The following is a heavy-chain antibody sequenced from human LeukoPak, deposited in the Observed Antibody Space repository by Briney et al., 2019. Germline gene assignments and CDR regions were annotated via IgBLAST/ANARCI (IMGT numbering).Heavy chain of an antibody. J-gene: IGHJ4*02. Sequence: ASVKVSCKTSGYTFSSYGITWVGQPPGQGLGWMGWISAYGHTKLARNLKARVTVTIDTSTTTAYMELRSLSSDDTAVYFCARETASGYLGFDFWGQGTLITVSS. CDR1: GYTFSSYG. V-gene: IGHV1-18*01. D-gene: IGHD3-3*01. CDR2: ISAYGHT. CDR3: ARETASGYLGFDF.